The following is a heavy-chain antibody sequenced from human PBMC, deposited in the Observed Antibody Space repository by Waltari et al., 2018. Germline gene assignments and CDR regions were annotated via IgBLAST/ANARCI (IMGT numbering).Heavy chain of an antibody. D-gene: IGHD3-16*01. J-gene: IGHJ4*02. Sequence: EVQVVESGGGLIQPGGSLRLSCAASGFAVSDNYMSWVRQAPGKGRGWGAVIYSGGSAYYADAVKGRFTISRDSSENTFYLQMSSLRVEDTAVYYGARGPPISAKWELCWFDYWGQGTLVTVSS. CDR2: IYSGGSA. V-gene: IGHV3-53*01. CDR3: ARGPPISAKWELCWFDY. CDR1: GFAVSDNY.